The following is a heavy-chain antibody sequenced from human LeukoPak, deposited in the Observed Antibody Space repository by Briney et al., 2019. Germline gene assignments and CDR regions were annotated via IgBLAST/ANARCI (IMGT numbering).Heavy chain of an antibody. CDR1: GYTFTGYY. Sequence: ASVKVSCKASGYTFTGYYMHWVRQAPGQGLEWMGWISTYNGSTNYAQKFQGRVTMTRDTSTSTAYMELRSLRSDDTAVYYCARVYYDFWGRNYYYYYYMDVWGKGTTVTVSS. CDR3: ARVYYDFWGRNYYYYYYMDV. J-gene: IGHJ6*03. D-gene: IGHD3-3*01. CDR2: ISTYNGST. V-gene: IGHV1-2*02.